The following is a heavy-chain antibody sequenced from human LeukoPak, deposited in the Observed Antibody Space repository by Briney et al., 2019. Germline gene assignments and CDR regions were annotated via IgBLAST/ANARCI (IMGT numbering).Heavy chain of an antibody. CDR3: ARFSSSWGELDY. J-gene: IGHJ4*02. CDR1: GGSISSYY. Sequence: SETLSLTCTVSGGSISSYYWSWIRQPPGKGLEWIGYIYYSGSTNYNPSLKSRVTISVDTSKNQFSLKLSSVTAADTAVYYCARFSSSWGELDYWGQGTLVTVSS. CDR2: IYYSGST. V-gene: IGHV4-59*01. D-gene: IGHD6-13*01.